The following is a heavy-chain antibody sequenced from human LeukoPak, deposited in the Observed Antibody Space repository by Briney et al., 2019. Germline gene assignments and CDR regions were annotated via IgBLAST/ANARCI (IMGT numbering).Heavy chain of an antibody. J-gene: IGHJ4*02. V-gene: IGHV3-21*04. Sequence: GGSLRLSCAASGFTFSYYSMNWVRQAPGRGLEWVSCISSSSSLIFYSDSVRGRFTISRDNSKNTLYLQMNSLRAEDTAVCYCAKGGIVVVPAAHFDYWGQGTLVTVSS. CDR3: AKGGIVVVPAAHFDY. D-gene: IGHD2-2*01. CDR1: GFTFSYYS. CDR2: ISSSSSLI.